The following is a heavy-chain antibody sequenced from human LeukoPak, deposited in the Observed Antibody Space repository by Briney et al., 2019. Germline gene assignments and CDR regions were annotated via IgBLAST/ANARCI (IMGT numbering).Heavy chain of an antibody. CDR1: GFTFSSYG. Sequence: PGGSLRLSCAASGFTFSSYGMHRVRQAPGKGLEWVAVIWYDGSNKYYADSVKGRFTISRDNSKNTLYLQMNSLRAEDTAVYYCARGRDSSGYYYVPDFDYWGQGTLVTVSS. CDR3: ARGRDSSGYYYVPDFDY. D-gene: IGHD3-22*01. CDR2: IWYDGSNK. J-gene: IGHJ4*02. V-gene: IGHV3-33*01.